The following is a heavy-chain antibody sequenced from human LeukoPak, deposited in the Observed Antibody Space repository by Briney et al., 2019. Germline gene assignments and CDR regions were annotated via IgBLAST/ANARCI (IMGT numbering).Heavy chain of an antibody. Sequence: GRSLRLSCEASGFTFSIYAMHWVRQAPGKGLEWVAVISYDGSNEYYADSVKGRFTISRDNSKNRLYLQMNSLTAEDTSVYYCVGDSSGYYPTFDYWGQGTLVAVSS. D-gene: IGHD3-22*01. CDR2: ISYDGSNE. V-gene: IGHV3-30*04. CDR1: GFTFSIYA. J-gene: IGHJ4*02. CDR3: VGDSSGYYPTFDY.